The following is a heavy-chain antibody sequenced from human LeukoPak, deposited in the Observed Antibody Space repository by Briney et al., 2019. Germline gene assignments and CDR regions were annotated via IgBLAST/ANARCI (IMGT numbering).Heavy chain of an antibody. Sequence: VASVKVSCKASGYTFTTYSISWVRQAPGQGLEWMGWISVYNGKTNSAQKFQGRVTMTTDTSTSTAYMELRSLRSDDTAVYYCARYYFGSGGYDDWFDPWGQGTLVTVSS. CDR3: ARYYFGSGGYDDWFDP. D-gene: IGHD3-10*01. CDR2: ISVYNGKT. V-gene: IGHV1-18*01. J-gene: IGHJ5*02. CDR1: GYTFTTYS.